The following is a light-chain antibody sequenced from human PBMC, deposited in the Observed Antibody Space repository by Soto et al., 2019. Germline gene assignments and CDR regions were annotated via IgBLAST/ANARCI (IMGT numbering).Light chain of an antibody. CDR2: DVS. CDR1: SSDVGFYNY. V-gene: IGLV2-11*01. Sequence: QSALTQPRSVSGSPGQSVTISCTGTSSDVGFYNYVSWYQQHPGKAPKLMIYDVSGRPSGVPDRFSGSKSGNTASLPISGLQAEDEAEYYCCSYAGSYTVIFGGGTKVTGL. CDR3: CSYAGSYTVI. J-gene: IGLJ2*01.